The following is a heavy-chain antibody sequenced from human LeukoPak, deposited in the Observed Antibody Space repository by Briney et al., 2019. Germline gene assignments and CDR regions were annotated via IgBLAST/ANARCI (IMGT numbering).Heavy chain of an antibody. D-gene: IGHD4-23*01. J-gene: IGHJ4*02. Sequence: GGSLRLSCAASGFTFSSYAMHWVRQAPGKGLEWVAVISYDGSNKYYADSVKGRFTISRDNSKNTLYLQMNSLRAEDTAVYYCARDLGLTTVVTPPDYWGQGTLVTVSS. CDR3: ARDLGLTTVVTPPDY. CDR2: ISYDGSNK. CDR1: GFTFSSYA. V-gene: IGHV3-30-3*01.